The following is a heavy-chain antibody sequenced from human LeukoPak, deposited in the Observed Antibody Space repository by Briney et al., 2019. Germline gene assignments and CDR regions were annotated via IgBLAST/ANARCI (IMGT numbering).Heavy chain of an antibody. CDR2: INPSGGST. Sequence: GASVKVSCKASGYTFTSYYMHWVRQAPGQGLEWMGIINPSGGSTSYAQKFQGRVTMTRDTSTSTVYMELSSLRSEDTAVYYCARDTGYYDSSGYYSTPHLDYWGQGTLVTVSS. D-gene: IGHD3-22*01. V-gene: IGHV1-46*01. J-gene: IGHJ4*02. CDR3: ARDTGYYDSSGYYSTPHLDY. CDR1: GYTFTSYY.